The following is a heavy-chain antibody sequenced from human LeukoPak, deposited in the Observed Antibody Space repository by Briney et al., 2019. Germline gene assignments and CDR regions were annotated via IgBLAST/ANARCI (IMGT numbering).Heavy chain of an antibody. CDR2: MYTSGSA. D-gene: IGHD3-3*01. V-gene: IGHV4-61*02. CDR3: ARGRASYDFWSGYLFDY. CDR1: GGSIRSGNYY. Sequence: SETLSLTCTVSGGSIRSGNYYWSWIRQPAGKGLEWIGRMYTSGSADYNPSLKSRVTISVDTSKNQFSLKLSSVTAADTAVYYCARGRASYDFWSGYLFDYWGQGTLVTVSS. J-gene: IGHJ4*02.